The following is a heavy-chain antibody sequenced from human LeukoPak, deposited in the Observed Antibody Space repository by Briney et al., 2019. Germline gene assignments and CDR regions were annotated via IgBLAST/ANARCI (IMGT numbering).Heavy chain of an antibody. V-gene: IGHV1-69*05. D-gene: IGHD3-3*01. CDR1: GGTFSSYA. CDR2: IIPIFGTA. CDR3: ARGRSGPPDAFDI. J-gene: IGHJ3*02. Sequence: ASVKVSCKASGGTFSSYAISWVRQAPGQGLEWMGGIIPIFGTANYAQKFQGRVTITTDESTSTAYMELSSLRSEDTAVYYCARGRSGPPDAFDIWGQGTMVTVSS.